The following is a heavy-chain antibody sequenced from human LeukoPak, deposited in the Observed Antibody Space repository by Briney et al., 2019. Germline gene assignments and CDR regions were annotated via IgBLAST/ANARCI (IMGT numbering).Heavy chain of an antibody. CDR2: INPNSGGT. D-gene: IGHD3-10*01. CDR1: GYTFTGYY. CDR3: GRDRDGSGTYYPPLDY. V-gene: IGHV1-2*02. Sequence: GASVKVSCKASGYTFTGYYMHWVRQAPGQGLEWMGWINPNSGGTNYAQKFQGRVTMTRDTSISTAYMELSRLRSDDTAVYYCGRDRDGSGTYYPPLDYWGQGTLVTVSS. J-gene: IGHJ4*02.